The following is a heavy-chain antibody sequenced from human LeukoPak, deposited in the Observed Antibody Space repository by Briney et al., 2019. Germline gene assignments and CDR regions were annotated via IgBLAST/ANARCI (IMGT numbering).Heavy chain of an antibody. Sequence: SETLSLTCTVSGGSISSGGYYWSWIRQPPGKGLEWIGYIYYSGSTNYNPSLKSRVTISVDTSKNQFSLKLSSVTAADTAVYYCARGVVPAAMRARWFDPWGQGTLVTVSS. D-gene: IGHD2-2*01. CDR3: ARGVVPAAMRARWFDP. V-gene: IGHV4-61*08. J-gene: IGHJ5*02. CDR2: IYYSGST. CDR1: GGSISSGGYY.